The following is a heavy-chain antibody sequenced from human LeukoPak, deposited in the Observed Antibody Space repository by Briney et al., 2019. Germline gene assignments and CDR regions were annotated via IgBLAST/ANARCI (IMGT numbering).Heavy chain of an antibody. J-gene: IGHJ4*02. CDR2: ISSSGSTI. Sequence: PGGSLRLSCAASGFTFSDYYMSWIHQAPGKGLEWVSYISSSGSTIYYADSVKGRFTIPRDNAKNSLYLQMNSLRAEDTAVYYCARDRGYYYDSSGYPYFDYWGQGTLVTVSS. CDR1: GFTFSDYY. D-gene: IGHD3-22*01. V-gene: IGHV3-11*01. CDR3: ARDRGYYYDSSGYPYFDY.